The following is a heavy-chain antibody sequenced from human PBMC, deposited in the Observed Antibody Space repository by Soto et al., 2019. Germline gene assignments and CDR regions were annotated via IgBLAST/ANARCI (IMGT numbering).Heavy chain of an antibody. CDR1: GESISSSSYY. CDR2: IYYSGRT. J-gene: IGHJ4*02. V-gene: IGHV4-39*01. D-gene: IGHD2-21*02. CDR3: ARQRTTVVTQAYFDH. Sequence: XETLSLTCIVSGESISSSSYYWGWIRQPPGKGLEWIGSIYYSGRTHYNPSFKSRVTISIDTSKNQFSLKLSSVTATDTAVYYCARQRTTVVTQAYFDHWGQGALVTVSS.